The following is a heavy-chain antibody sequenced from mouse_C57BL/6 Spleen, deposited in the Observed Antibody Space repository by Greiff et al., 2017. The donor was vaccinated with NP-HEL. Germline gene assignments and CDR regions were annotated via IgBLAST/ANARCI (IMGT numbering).Heavy chain of an antibody. CDR3: ARSFSNYYAMDY. D-gene: IGHD2-5*01. V-gene: IGHV5-12*01. J-gene: IGHJ4*01. CDR1: GFTFSDYY. Sequence: EVKVVESGGGLVQPGGSLKLSCAASGFTFSDYYMYWVRQTPEKRLEWVAYISNGGGSTYYPDTVKGRFTISRDNAKNTLYLQMSRLKSEDTAMYYCARSFSNYYAMDYWGQGTSVTVSS. CDR2: ISNGGGST.